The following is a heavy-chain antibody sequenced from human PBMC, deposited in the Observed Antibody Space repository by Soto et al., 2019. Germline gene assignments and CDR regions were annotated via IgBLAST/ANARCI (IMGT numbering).Heavy chain of an antibody. V-gene: IGHV1-3*01. CDR3: ARTRGGSYPYYFGY. D-gene: IGHD1-26*01. CDR1: GYTFTSYA. Sequence: QVQLVQSGAEVKKPGASVKVSCKASGYTFTSYAMHWVRQAPGQRLEWMGWINAGNGNTKYSQKFQGRVTITRDTSESTAYMELSSLRSEDTAVYYCARTRGGSYPYYFGYWGQGTLVTVS. J-gene: IGHJ4*02. CDR2: INAGNGNT.